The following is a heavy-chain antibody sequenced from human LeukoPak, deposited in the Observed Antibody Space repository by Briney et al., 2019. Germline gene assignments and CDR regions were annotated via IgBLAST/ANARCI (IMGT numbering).Heavy chain of an antibody. V-gene: IGHV3-7*01. CDR1: GFSFRKYS. CDR2: IQQDGSET. D-gene: IGHD6-19*01. J-gene: IGHJ5*02. Sequence: PGGSLRLSCAASGFSFRKYSMSWVRQAPGKGLEWLANIQQDGSETYYVDSVKGRFTISRDNAKNSLYLQMNSLRADDTAVYYCATSGGSGWSRDINWFDPWGQGTLVTVSS. CDR3: ATSGGSGWSRDINWFDP.